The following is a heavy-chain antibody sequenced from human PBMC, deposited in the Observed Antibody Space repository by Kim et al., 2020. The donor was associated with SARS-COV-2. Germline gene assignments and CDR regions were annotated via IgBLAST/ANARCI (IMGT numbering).Heavy chain of an antibody. CDR1: GYTFTSYG. Sequence: ASVKVSCKASGYTFTSYGISWVRQAPGQGLEWMGWISAYNGNTNYAQKLQGRVTMTTDTSTSKAYMELRSLRSDDTAVYYCARVLDDSIGKVNGFDPWGQGTLVTVSS. CDR2: ISAYNGNT. CDR3: ARVLDDSIGKVNGFDP. J-gene: IGHJ5*02. D-gene: IGHD3-22*01. V-gene: IGHV1-18*01.